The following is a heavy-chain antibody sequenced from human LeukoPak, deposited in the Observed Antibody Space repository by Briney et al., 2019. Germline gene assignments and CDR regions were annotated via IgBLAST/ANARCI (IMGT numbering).Heavy chain of an antibody. CDR1: GFTFSRYG. Sequence: GRSLRLSCAASGFTFSRYGMHWVRQAPGKGLEWVADVWYDGSNKYYADSVKGRFTISRDNSENTLYLQMNSLRAEDTAVYYCARVLAKSTKDGGFDFWGQGTLVTVSS. CDR2: VWYDGSNK. CDR3: ARVLAKSTKDGGFDF. V-gene: IGHV3-33*01. J-gene: IGHJ4*02. D-gene: IGHD1-26*01.